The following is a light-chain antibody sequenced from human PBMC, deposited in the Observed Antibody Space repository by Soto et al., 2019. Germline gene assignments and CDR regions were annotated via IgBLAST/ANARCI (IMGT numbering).Light chain of an antibody. J-gene: IGKJ1*01. Sequence: EIVMTQSPATLSVSPGERATLSCRASQSVYSSLAWYQQKPGQAPRLLIYGASSRATGIPARFSGSGSGTDFTLTISRVEAEDVGIYYCMQTTQSHWTFGQGTKVDIK. V-gene: IGKV3D-15*01. CDR3: MQTTQSHWT. CDR1: QSVYSS. CDR2: GAS.